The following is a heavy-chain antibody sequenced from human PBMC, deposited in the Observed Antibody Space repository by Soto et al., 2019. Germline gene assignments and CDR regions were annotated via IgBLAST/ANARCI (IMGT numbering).Heavy chain of an antibody. Sequence: ETPSLTCTVSGGSISSYYWSWIRQPPGKGLEWIGYIYYSGSTNYNPSLKSRVTISVDTSKNQFSLHLNSVTPEDTAVYYCAGTSSLQWYYMDVWDKGTTVTVSS. CDR1: GGSISSYY. CDR2: IYYSGST. D-gene: IGHD1-7*01. J-gene: IGHJ6*03. V-gene: IGHV4-59*03. CDR3: AGTSSLQWYYMDV.